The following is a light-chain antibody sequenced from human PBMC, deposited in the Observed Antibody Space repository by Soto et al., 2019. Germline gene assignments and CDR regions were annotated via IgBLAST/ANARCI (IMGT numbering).Light chain of an antibody. CDR1: QSVGNS. CDR3: QQYNTYGLT. CDR2: DAS. Sequence: DIQMTQSPSTLSASVGDRVSITCRASQSVGNSLAWYQQRPGKAPKLLIFDASTLESGVPSKFSGSGSDTEFTFTISGLQPDDSATYYCQQYNTYGLTFGGGTKVEIK. J-gene: IGKJ4*02. V-gene: IGKV1-5*01.